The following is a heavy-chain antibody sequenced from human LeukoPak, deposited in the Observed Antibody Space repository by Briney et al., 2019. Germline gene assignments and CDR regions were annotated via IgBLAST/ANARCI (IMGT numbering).Heavy chain of an antibody. CDR1: GFTVSSNL. CDR3: ARGASRISWPGIDY. V-gene: IGHV3-53*01. Sequence: GGSLTLSCAASGFTVSSNLMTWVRQSPGRGLEWLSSSYSAGATYYADSVKGRFTISRDHSNDSVSLQMTNLRVEDTAIYYCARGASRISWPGIDYWGQGTLVTVSS. D-gene: IGHD3-3*02. J-gene: IGHJ4*02. CDR2: SYSAGAT.